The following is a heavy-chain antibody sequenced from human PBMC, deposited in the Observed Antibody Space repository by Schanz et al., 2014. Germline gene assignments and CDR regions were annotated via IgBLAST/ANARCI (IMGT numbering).Heavy chain of an antibody. J-gene: IGHJ3*02. V-gene: IGHV3-74*01. CDR3: ARKMKLGVYGGKGHDSLDI. D-gene: IGHD4-17*01. Sequence: EVQLVQSGGGLVQPGGSLRLSCAASGFTFSSHCMHWVRQDPGKGLVWVARINSVGSNTDYADSVTGRFTISRDNAKNTLYLKMNSLRAEDTAVYYCARKMKLGVYGGKGHDSLDIWGQGTMXTVSS. CDR2: INSVGSNT. CDR1: GFTFSSHC.